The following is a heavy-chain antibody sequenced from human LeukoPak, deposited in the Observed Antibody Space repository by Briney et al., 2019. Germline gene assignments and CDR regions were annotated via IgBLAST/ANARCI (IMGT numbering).Heavy chain of an antibody. CDR3: ARSVYVPSYFDY. V-gene: IGHV4-39*01. J-gene: IGHJ4*02. Sequence: SETLSLTCTVSGGSISSNSYYWGWIRQPPGKGLEWIGNVFYSGSTYYNPSLKSRVTISVDTSKNQFSLRLSSVAAADTAVYYCARSVYVPSYFDYWGQGTLVTVSS. CDR2: VFYSGST. CDR1: GGSISSNSYY. D-gene: IGHD1-14*01.